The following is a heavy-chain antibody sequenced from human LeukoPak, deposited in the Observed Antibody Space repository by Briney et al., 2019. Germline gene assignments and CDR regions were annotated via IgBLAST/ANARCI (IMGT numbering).Heavy chain of an antibody. CDR3: ARGDGYNFFDY. D-gene: IGHD5-24*01. J-gene: IGHJ4*02. Sequence: GESLKISCAVSGFSVTNNYMSWVRQAPGKGLEWVSVFYVGGATYYAASVKGRFTISRDNSENTLYLQMKSLRAEDTAVYYCARGDGYNFFDYWGQGTLVTVSS. V-gene: IGHV3-53*01. CDR2: FYVGGAT. CDR1: GFSVTNNY.